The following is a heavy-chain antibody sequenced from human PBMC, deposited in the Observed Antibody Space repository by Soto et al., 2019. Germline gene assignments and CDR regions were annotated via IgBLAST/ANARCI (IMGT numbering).Heavy chain of an antibody. J-gene: IGHJ4*02. CDR1: GFTFSNYA. D-gene: IGHD4-17*01. CDR2: ISYDGSDK. CDR3: ARDFDYGDSHDY. V-gene: IGHV3-30-3*01. Sequence: GGSLRLSCAASGFTFSNYAMHWVRPAPGKGLEWVAVISYDGSDKYYADSVKGRFTISRGNSKNTLYLQMNSLRAEDTAVYYCARDFDYGDSHDYWGQGTLVTVSS.